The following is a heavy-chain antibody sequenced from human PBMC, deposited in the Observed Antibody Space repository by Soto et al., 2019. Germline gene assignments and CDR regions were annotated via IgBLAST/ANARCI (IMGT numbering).Heavy chain of an antibody. Sequence: PGGSLRLSCAASGLTFSSYGMHWVRRAPGKGLEWVAVIWYDGSNKYYADSVKGRFTISRDNSKNTLYLQMNSLRAEDTAVYYCARGLDSSDYYYYYYGMDVWGQGTTVTVS. D-gene: IGHD3-22*01. J-gene: IGHJ6*02. CDR3: ARGLDSSDYYYYYYGMDV. V-gene: IGHV3-33*01. CDR2: IWYDGSNK. CDR1: GLTFSSYG.